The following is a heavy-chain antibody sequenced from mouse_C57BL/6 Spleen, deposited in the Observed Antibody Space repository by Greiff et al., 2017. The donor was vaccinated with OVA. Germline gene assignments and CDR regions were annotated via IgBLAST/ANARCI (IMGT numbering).Heavy chain of an antibody. D-gene: IGHD3-2*02. CDR3: ARSRAAQATSWFAY. V-gene: IGHV1-72*01. CDR1: GYTFTSYW. J-gene: IGHJ3*01. CDR2: IAPNSGGT. Sequence: VQLQQPGAELVKPGASVKLSCKASGYTFTSYWMHWVKQRPGRGLEWIGRIAPNSGGTKYTEKFKSKATLTVDKPSSTAYMQLSSLTSEDSAVYYCARSRAAQATSWFAYWGQGTLVTVSA.